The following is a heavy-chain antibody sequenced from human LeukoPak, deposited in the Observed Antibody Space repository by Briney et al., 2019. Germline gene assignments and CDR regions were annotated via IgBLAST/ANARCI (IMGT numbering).Heavy chain of an antibody. D-gene: IGHD6-13*01. J-gene: IGHJ4*02. CDR2: IYYSGST. Sequence: SETLSLTCTVSGRSISSYYWSWIRQPPGKGLEWIGYIYYSGSTNYNPSLKSRVTISVDTSKNQFSLKLSSVTAADTAVYYCARGRSSSWYPLWGQGTLVTVSS. CDR1: GRSISSYY. CDR3: ARGRSSSWYPL. V-gene: IGHV4-59*01.